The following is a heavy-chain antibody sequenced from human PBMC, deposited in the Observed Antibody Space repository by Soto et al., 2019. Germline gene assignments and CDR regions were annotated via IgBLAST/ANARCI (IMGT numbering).Heavy chain of an antibody. J-gene: IGHJ5*02. Sequence: SETLSLTCAVYGGSFSGYYWSWIRQPPGKGLEWTGEINHSGSTNYNPSLKSRVTISVDTSKNQFSLKLSSVAAADTAVYYCARAGVRGYSSSWYRSNWFDPWGQGTLVTVSS. CDR2: INHSGST. CDR1: GGSFSGYY. D-gene: IGHD6-13*01. V-gene: IGHV4-34*01. CDR3: ARAGVRGYSSSWYRSNWFDP.